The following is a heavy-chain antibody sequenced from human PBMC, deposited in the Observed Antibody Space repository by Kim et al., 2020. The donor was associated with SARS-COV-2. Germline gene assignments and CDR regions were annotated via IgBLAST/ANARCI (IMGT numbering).Heavy chain of an antibody. D-gene: IGHD2-2*01. J-gene: IGHJ3*02. Sequence: PSHKNRATISVDTSKNQFSLKLNSVTAADTAIYYCARYCSSATCHGAFDIWGQGTMVTVSS. V-gene: IGHV4-34*04. CDR3: ARYCSSATCHGAFDI.